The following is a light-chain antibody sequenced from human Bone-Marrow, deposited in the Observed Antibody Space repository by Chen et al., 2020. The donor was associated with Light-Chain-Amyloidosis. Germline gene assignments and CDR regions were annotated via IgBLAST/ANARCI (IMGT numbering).Light chain of an antibody. V-gene: IGLV1-40*01. CDR1: SSNIGAGYD. J-gene: IGLJ3*02. CDR3: QSYDSSLSGYWV. CDR2: GNS. Sequence: QSVLTQPPSVSGAPGQRVTISCTGSSSNIGAGYDVHWYQQLPGTAPKLLIYGNSNRPSGVPDRFSGSKSGTSASLAIPGLQAEDEADYYCQSYDSSLSGYWVFGGGTKLTVL.